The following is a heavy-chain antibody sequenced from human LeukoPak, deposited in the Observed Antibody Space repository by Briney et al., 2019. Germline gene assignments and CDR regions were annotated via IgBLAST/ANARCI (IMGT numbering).Heavy chain of an antibody. D-gene: IGHD1-14*01. V-gene: IGHV3-53*01. CDR3: ARGVEPLAANTLAY. J-gene: IGHJ4*02. CDR2: LYSDGNT. Sequence: GGALKLSCAASGFTVITNNITLVPQAPGKGPEWVSVLYSDGNTKYADSVQGRFTISRDNSKNTLYLEMNSLSPDDTAVYYCARGVEPLAANTLAYWGQGTLVTVSS. CDR1: GFTVITNN.